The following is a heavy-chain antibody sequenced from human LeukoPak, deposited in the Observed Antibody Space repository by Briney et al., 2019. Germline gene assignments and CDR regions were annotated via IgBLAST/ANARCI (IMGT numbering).Heavy chain of an antibody. J-gene: IGHJ6*02. D-gene: IGHD3-22*01. V-gene: IGHV7-4-1*02. CDR2: INTTTGNP. Sequence: EASVKVSCKASGYTFTSYAMNWVRQAPGQGLEWMGWINTTTGNPTYAQGFTGRFVFSLDTSVSTAYLQISSLKAEDTAVYYCARAGDSSGYYYYYYGMDVWGQGTTVTVSS. CDR3: ARAGDSSGYYYYYYGMDV. CDR1: GYTFTSYA.